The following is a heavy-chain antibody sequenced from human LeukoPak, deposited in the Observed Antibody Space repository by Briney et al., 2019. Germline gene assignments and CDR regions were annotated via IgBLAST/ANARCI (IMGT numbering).Heavy chain of an antibody. V-gene: IGHV4-31*03. CDR1: GGSISGYY. J-gene: IGHJ4*02. CDR2: IYYSGST. CDR3: ASGYDSSGYFY. Sequence: SETLSLTCTVSGGSISGYYWSWIRQHPGKGLEWIGYIYYSGSTYYNPSLKSRVTISVDTSKNQFSLKLSSVTAADTAVYYCASGYDSSGYFYWGQGTLVTVSS. D-gene: IGHD3-22*01.